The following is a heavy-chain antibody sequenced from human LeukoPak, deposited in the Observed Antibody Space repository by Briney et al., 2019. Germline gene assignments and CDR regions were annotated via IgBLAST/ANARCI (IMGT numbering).Heavy chain of an antibody. Sequence: GESLKISCQGSGYSFPTYWIGWVRQMPGKGLEWMGIIYPADSDTRYSPSIQGQVTISADKSISTAYLQWSSLKASDSAIYYCARLLGYSADYWGQGTLVTVSS. CDR2: IYPADSDT. D-gene: IGHD2-15*01. CDR3: ARLLGYSADY. V-gene: IGHV5-51*01. J-gene: IGHJ4*02. CDR1: GYSFPTYW.